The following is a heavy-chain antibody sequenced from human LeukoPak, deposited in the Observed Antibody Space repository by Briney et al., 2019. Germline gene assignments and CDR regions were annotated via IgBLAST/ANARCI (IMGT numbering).Heavy chain of an antibody. D-gene: IGHD6-13*01. CDR2: IYTSGST. CDR3: ATPTSYSSSWYAFDI. CDR1: GGSISSGSYY. V-gene: IGHV4-61*02. J-gene: IGHJ3*02. Sequence: PSQTLSLTCTVSGGSISSGSYYWSWIRQPAGKGLEWIGRIYTSGSTNYNPSLKRRATISVDTSKNQFSLKLSSVTAADTAVYYCATPTSYSSSWYAFDIWGQGTMVTVSS.